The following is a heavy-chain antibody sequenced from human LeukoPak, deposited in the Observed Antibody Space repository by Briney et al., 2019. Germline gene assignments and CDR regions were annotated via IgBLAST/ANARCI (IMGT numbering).Heavy chain of an antibody. V-gene: IGHV3-21*01. CDR3: ARDRDIEDIVLMVYAMDAFDI. CDR1: GFTFSSYG. Sequence: GGTLRLSCAASGFTFSSYGMSWVRQAPGKGLEWVSSISSSSSYIYYADSVKGRFTISRDDAKNSLYLQMNSLRAEDTAVYYCARDRDIEDIVLMVYAMDAFDIWGQGTMVTVSS. J-gene: IGHJ3*02. D-gene: IGHD2-8*01. CDR2: ISSSSSYI.